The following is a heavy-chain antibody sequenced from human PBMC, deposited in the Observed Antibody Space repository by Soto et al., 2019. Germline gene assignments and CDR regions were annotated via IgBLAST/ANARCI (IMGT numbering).Heavy chain of an antibody. CDR1: GDSVSRGSYY. J-gene: IGHJ5*01. Sequence: SEALSLTCTVSGDSVSRGSYYGTWIRQPPGKGLEWVGHIYYSGSTNYSPSLKSRVTISLNTPNNQFSLKVTSVTAADTAVYYCATIPIDPPMIYWADPWAQCTLVSVS. D-gene: IGHD3-16*01. CDR3: ATIPIDPPMIYWADP. V-gene: IGHV4-61*01. CDR2: IYYSGST.